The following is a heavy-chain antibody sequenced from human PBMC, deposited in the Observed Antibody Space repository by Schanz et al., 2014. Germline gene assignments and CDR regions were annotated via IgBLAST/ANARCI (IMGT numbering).Heavy chain of an antibody. CDR3: ARASGPLYDESVDF. CDR2: IATSSSTR. D-gene: IGHD2-8*01. CDR1: GFDFNSYS. V-gene: IGHV3-48*01. J-gene: IGHJ6*02. Sequence: EVRLVESGGGLVQPGGSLRLSCEASGFDFNSYSMNWVRQAPGKGLEWLSYIATSSSTRHYADSVKGRFTISRDSPKNTLYLQMSSLRAEDTALYFCARASGPLYDESVDFWGQGTTVDVSS.